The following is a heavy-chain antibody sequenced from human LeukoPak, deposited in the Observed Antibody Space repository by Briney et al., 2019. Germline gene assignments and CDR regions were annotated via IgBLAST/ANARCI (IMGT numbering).Heavy chain of an antibody. CDR1: GYTFTGYF. CDR2: INPSGGST. CDR3: ASDSSGWYSLDY. D-gene: IGHD6-19*01. Sequence: ASVKVSCKASGYTFTGYFMHWVRQAPGQGLEWMGIINPSGGSTRYAQKFQGRVTMTRDTSTSTVYMELSSLRSDDTAVYHCASDSSGWYSLDYWGQGTLVTVSS. V-gene: IGHV1-46*01. J-gene: IGHJ4*02.